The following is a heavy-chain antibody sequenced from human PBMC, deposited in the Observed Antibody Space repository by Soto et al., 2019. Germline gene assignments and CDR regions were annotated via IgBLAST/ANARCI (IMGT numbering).Heavy chain of an antibody. CDR1: GGSISSYY. CDR2: IYYSGST. CDR3: ARSRLYCTNGVCYRDYFDY. D-gene: IGHD2-8*01. V-gene: IGHV4-59*01. J-gene: IGHJ4*02. Sequence: QVQLQESGPGLVKPSETLSLTCTVSGGSISSYYWSWIRQPPGKGLEWIGYIYYSGSTNYNPSLKSRVTISVDTSKYQFSLKLSSVTAADTAVYYCARSRLYCTNGVCYRDYFDYWGQGPWSPSPQ.